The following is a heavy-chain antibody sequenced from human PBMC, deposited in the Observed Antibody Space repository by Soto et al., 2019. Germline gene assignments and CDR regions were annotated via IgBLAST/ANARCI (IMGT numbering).Heavy chain of an antibody. CDR3: ARDGERDTGLKFYYYLHGMDA. V-gene: IGHV1-18*04. CDR2: ISPYKGTT. J-gene: IGHJ6*02. D-gene: IGHD5-18*01. CDR1: GYTCTTYV. Sequence: GASVNVSCKPAGYTCTTYVTSWVLRAPGQGPEWMGWISPYKGTTKYAEKFQGEMTMTTDTATSTAYMDLRSLRSDDTAVYYCARDGERDTGLKFYYYLHGMDAGGQGTRVTVSS.